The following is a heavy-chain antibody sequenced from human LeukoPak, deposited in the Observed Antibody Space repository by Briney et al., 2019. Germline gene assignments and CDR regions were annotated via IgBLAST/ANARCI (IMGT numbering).Heavy chain of an antibody. V-gene: IGHV1-69*04. Sequence: SVKVSCKASGGTFSSYAISWVRQAPGQGLEWMGRIIPILGIANYAQKFQGRVTITADKSTSTAYMELSSLRSEDTAVYYYARDIQDYYDSSGSDYWGQGTLVTVSS. CDR1: GGTFSSYA. CDR2: IIPILGIA. CDR3: ARDIQDYYDSSGSDY. J-gene: IGHJ4*02. D-gene: IGHD3-22*01.